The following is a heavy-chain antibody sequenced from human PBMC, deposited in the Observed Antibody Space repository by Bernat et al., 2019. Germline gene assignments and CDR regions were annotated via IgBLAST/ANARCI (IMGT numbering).Heavy chain of an antibody. CDR1: GFTFSSYG. CDR2: IWYDGSNK. Sequence: QVQLVESGGGVVQPGRSLRLSCAASGFTFSSYGMHWVRQAPGKGLEWVAVIWYDGSNKYYADSVKGRFTISRDNSKNTLYLQMNSLRAEDTAVYYCEREYSSSSGLDYWGQGTLVTVSS. CDR3: EREYSSSSGLDY. V-gene: IGHV3-33*01. D-gene: IGHD6-6*01. J-gene: IGHJ4*02.